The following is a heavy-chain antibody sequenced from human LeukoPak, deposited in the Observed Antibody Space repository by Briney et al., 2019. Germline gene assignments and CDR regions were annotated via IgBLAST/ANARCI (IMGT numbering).Heavy chain of an antibody. CDR1: GFTFSSYW. CDR2: IKQDGSEK. V-gene: IGHV3-7*03. CDR3: ATAPTYSSGWYFYY. J-gene: IGHJ4*02. Sequence: GGSLRLSCAASGFTFSSYWMSWVRQAPGKGLEWVANIKQDGSEKYYVDSVKGRFTISRDNAKNSLFLQMNSLRSEDTAVYYCATAPTYSSGWYFYYWGQGTLVTVSS. D-gene: IGHD6-19*01.